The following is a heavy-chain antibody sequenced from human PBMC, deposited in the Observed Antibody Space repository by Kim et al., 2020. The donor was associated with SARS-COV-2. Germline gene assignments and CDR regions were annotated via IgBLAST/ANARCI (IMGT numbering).Heavy chain of an antibody. Sequence: RTSDIKSYADSVKGRFTISRDSAKNSLFLQMNSLGDEDTAVYYCAGGYGADWGQGTLVTVSS. J-gene: IGHJ4*02. CDR2: RTSDIK. CDR3: AGGYGAD. D-gene: IGHD5-18*01. V-gene: IGHV3-48*02.